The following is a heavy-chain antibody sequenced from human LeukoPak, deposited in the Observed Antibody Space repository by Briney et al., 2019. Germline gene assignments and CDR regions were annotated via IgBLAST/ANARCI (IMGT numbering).Heavy chain of an antibody. D-gene: IGHD1-1*01. Sequence: GGSLRLSCATSGFTFDDYAMHWVRQAPGKGLGWVSGINWNSGSIGYSDSVKGRFTISRDNAKNSLYLQMNSLRAEDTALYYCAKAQTVLRQAKFDYWGQGTLVTVSS. CDR2: INWNSGSI. CDR3: AKAQTVLRQAKFDY. CDR1: GFTFDDYA. J-gene: IGHJ4*02. V-gene: IGHV3-9*01.